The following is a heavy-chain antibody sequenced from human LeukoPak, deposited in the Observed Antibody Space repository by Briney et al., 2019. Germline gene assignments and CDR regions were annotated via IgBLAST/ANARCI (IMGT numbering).Heavy chain of an antibody. CDR2: INPNSGDT. Sequence: ASVKVSCKASGYTFTSYAMNWVRQAPGQGLEWMGWINPNSGDTKYAQNFQDRVTMTWDTSVSTAYMELSSLTSDDTAVYYCASKGAGYCRSTTCQGAFDIWGQGSMVIVSS. D-gene: IGHD2-2*01. J-gene: IGHJ3*02. CDR1: GYTFTSYA. V-gene: IGHV1-2*02. CDR3: ASKGAGYCRSTTCQGAFDI.